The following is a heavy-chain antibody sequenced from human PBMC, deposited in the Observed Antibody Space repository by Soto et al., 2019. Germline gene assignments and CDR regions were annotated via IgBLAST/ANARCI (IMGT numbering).Heavy chain of an antibody. D-gene: IGHD3-22*01. Sequence: VQLVESGGGLVKPGRSLRLSCTASGFTFGDYAMSWFRQAPGKGLEWVGFIRSKAYGGTTEYAASVKGRFTISRDDSKSIAYLQMNSLKTEDTAVYYCTREEGYYDSSGYYYFDYWGQGTLVTVSS. J-gene: IGHJ4*02. CDR2: IRSKAYGGTT. CDR3: TREEGYYDSSGYYYFDY. CDR1: GFTFGDYA. V-gene: IGHV3-49*05.